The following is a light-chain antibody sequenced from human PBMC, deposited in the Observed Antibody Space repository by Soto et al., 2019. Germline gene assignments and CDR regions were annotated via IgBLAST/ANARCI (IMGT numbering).Light chain of an antibody. CDR1: SSDIGAYNS. V-gene: IGLV2-14*03. CDR2: DVS. J-gene: IGLJ2*01. CDR3: ASYTSARIRV. Sequence: QSALTQPASVSASPGQSITISCTGTSSDIGAYNSVSWYQQHPGKAPQLMIYDVSYRPSGISSRFSGSKSGNTASLAISGLQAGDDADYYCASYTSARIRVFGGGTKLTVL.